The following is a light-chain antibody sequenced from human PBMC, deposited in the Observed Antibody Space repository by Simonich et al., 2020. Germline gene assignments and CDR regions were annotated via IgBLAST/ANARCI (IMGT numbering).Light chain of an antibody. CDR1: SSDVGGYNY. V-gene: IGLV2-8*01. J-gene: IGLJ2*01. CDR3: SSYAGSNNLV. Sequence: QSALTQPASVSGSPGQSITISCTGTSSDVGGYNYVSWYQQHPGKAPKLMIYEVSKRPSGGTDRFSGSKSDNTAPLTVSGLQAEDEADYYCSSYAGSNNLVFGGGTKLTVL. CDR2: EVS.